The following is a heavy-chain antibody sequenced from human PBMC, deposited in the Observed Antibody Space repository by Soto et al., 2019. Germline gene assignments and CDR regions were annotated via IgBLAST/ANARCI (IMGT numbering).Heavy chain of an antibody. Sequence: SVKVSCKASGGTFSSYAISWVRQAPGQGLEWMGGIIPIFGTANYAQKFQGRVTITADESTSTAYMELSSLRSEDTAVYYCARVYPGYSYGIDYWGQGTLVTVSS. CDR1: GGTFSSYA. J-gene: IGHJ4*02. D-gene: IGHD5-18*01. CDR2: IIPIFGTA. CDR3: ARVYPGYSYGIDY. V-gene: IGHV1-69*13.